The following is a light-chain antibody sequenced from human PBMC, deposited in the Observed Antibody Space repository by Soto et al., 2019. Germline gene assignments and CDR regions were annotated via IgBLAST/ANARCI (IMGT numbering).Light chain of an antibody. CDR2: DAS. CDR1: QSISSW. V-gene: IGKV1-5*01. CDR3: QQYNSYSYT. J-gene: IGKJ2*01. Sequence: DIQMTQSPSTLSASVGDRVTINCRARQSISSWLAWYQQKPGKAAKLLIYDASSLESGVPSRFSGSGSGTEFTLTIISLQPDDFANYYCQQYNSYSYTFGQGTKLEIK.